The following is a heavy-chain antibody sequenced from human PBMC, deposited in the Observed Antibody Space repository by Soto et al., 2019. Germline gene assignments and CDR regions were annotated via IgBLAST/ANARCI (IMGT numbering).Heavy chain of an antibody. CDR2: ISGSGGST. D-gene: IGHD6-13*01. CDR1: RFTFSSYA. Sequence: GGSLRLSCAASRFTFSSYAMSWVRQAPGKGLEWVSAISGSGGSTYYADSVKGRFTISRDNSKNTLYLQMNSLRAEDTAVYYCAKDMTLDSSSWYIGGAFDIWGQGTMVTVSS. J-gene: IGHJ3*02. V-gene: IGHV3-23*01. CDR3: AKDMTLDSSSWYIGGAFDI.